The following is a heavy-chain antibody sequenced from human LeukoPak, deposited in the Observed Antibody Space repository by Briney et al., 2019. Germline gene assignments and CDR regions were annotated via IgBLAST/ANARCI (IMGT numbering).Heavy chain of an antibody. Sequence: PSETLSLTCAVSGGSISSGIWWSWVRQPPGKGLEWIGEIYHTGSSNYNPSLKSRVTISVDKSKRQFSLKLNSVTAADTAVYYCARGGTTVAGTFWFDPWGQGTLVTVSS. D-gene: IGHD6-19*01. CDR1: GGSISSGIW. J-gene: IGHJ5*02. V-gene: IGHV4-4*02. CDR3: ARGGTTVAGTFWFDP. CDR2: IYHTGSS.